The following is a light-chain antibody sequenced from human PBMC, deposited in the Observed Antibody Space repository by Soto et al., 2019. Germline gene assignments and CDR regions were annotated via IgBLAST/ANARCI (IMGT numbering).Light chain of an antibody. J-gene: IGKJ5*01. V-gene: IGKV3-15*01. CDR1: QNVSSN. CDR3: QQYIKWPIP. Sequence: ETVMKQSPATLSVYTEEAATLSCRASQNVSSNLAWYQQKPGQAPRLLISDASTRATGIPARFSGSGSGTEFTLTVSSLQSEDFAVYYCQQYIKWPIPSCQGTRLAI. CDR2: DAS.